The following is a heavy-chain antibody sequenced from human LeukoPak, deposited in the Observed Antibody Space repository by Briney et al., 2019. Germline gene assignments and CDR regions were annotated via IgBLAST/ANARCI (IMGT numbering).Heavy chain of an antibody. CDR2: VSDNGGRT. V-gene: IGHV3-23*01. Sequence: GGSLRLSCAASGFTFSGYAMSWVRQAPGKGLEWVSTVSDNGGRTYYADSVKGRFTISRDNSKNTLFLQMNSLRAEDSAVYYCATDREGDPSAYYLVGGQGTLITVSS. CDR1: GFTFSGYA. CDR3: ATDREGDPSAYYLV. D-gene: IGHD3-22*01. J-gene: IGHJ4*02.